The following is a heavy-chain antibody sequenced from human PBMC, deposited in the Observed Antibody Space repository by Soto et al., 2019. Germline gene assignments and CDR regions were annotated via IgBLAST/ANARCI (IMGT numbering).Heavy chain of an antibody. CDR2: ISGSGGST. CDR3: AFVAEDYGDYVGAFDI. D-gene: IGHD4-17*01. CDR1: GFTFSSYA. Sequence: GGSLRLSCAASGFTFSSYAMSWVRQAPGKGLEWVSAISGSGGSTYYADSVKGRFTISRDNSKNTLYLQMNSLRAEDTAVYYCAFVAEDYGDYVGAFDIWGQGTMVTVSS. J-gene: IGHJ3*02. V-gene: IGHV3-23*01.